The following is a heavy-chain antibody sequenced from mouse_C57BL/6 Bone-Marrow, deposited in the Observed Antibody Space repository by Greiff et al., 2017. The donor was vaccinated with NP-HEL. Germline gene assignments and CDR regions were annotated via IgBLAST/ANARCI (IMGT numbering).Heavy chain of an antibody. CDR3: ERGHITTVVATDD. CDR1: GFTFSDYG. J-gene: IGHJ2*01. V-gene: IGHV5-17*01. CDR2: ISSGSSTI. Sequence: DVMLVESGGGLVKPGGSLKLSCAASGFTFSDYGMHWVRQAPEKGLEWVAYISSGSSTIYYADTVKGRFTISRANAKNTLFLHLPSLRSTYPAMFYGERGHITTVVATDDWGKGTTRT. D-gene: IGHD1-1*01.